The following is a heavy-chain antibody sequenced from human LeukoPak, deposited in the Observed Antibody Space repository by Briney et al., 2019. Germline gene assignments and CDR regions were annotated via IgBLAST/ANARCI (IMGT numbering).Heavy chain of an antibody. D-gene: IGHD6-19*01. CDR2: IYYSGST. CDR3: ARVGGGSSGWYSSPFDY. CDR1: GGSISTTYYY. J-gene: IGHJ4*02. Sequence: SETLSLTCTVSGGSISTTYYYWGWIRQPPGKGLEWIGSIYYSGSTYYNPSLKSRVTISVDTSKNQFSLKLSSVTAADTAVYYCARVGGGSSGWYSSPFDYWGQGTLVTVSS. V-gene: IGHV4-39*07.